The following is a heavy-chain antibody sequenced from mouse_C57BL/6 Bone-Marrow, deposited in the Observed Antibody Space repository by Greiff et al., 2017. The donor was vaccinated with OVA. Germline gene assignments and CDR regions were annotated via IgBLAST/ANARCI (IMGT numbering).Heavy chain of an antibody. CDR2: LRGGGGNT. J-gene: IGHJ3*01. V-gene: IGHV5-9*01. CDR3: ARRAH. Sequence: EVKLMESGGGLVKPGGSLKLSCAASGFTFSSYTMSWVRQTPEKRLEWVATLRGGGGNTYYPDSVKGRFTFSRDNAKNTLYMLMSSLRAEDTALYYCARRAHCGQGTLVTVSA. CDR1: GFTFSSYT.